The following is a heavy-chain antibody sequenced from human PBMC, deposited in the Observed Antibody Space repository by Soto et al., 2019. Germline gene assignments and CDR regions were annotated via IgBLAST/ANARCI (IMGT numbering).Heavy chain of an antibody. CDR1: AGSIRIYY. CDR2: IYYSGST. D-gene: IGHD2-2*01. V-gene: IGHV4-59*01. J-gene: IGHJ4*02. Sequence: SETLALTCTVSAGSIRIYYWSWIRHPPGKGLEWIVYIYYSGSTNYNPSLKSRVTISVDTSKNQFSLKLSSVTAADTAVYYCARGWYCSSTSCDDYFDYWGQGTLVTVSS. CDR3: ARGWYCSSTSCDDYFDY.